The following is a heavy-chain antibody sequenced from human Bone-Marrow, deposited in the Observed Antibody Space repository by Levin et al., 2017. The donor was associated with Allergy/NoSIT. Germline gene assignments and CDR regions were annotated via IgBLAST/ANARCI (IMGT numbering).Heavy chain of an antibody. J-gene: IGHJ5*02. CDR2: IFSNDEK. Sequence: SGPTLVKPTETLTLTCTVSGFSLSNARMGVSWIRQPPGKALEWLAHIFSNDEKSYSTSLKSRLTISKDTSKSQVVLTMTNMDPVDTATYYCARSKEQVLVQSWFDPWGQGTLVTVSS. V-gene: IGHV2-26*01. CDR3: ARSKEQVLVQSWFDP. D-gene: IGHD6-13*01. CDR1: GFSLSNARMG.